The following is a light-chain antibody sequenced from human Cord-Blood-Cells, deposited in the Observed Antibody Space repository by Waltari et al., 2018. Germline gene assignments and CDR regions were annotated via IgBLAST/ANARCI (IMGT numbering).Light chain of an antibody. V-gene: IGLV2-23*01. CDR2: EGS. CDR3: CSYAGSHVV. CDR1: SRAVGGYNP. J-gene: IGLJ2*01. Sequence: QSALTQPASVSGSPGQSITISCTGTSRAVGGYNPASWYQQHPSKAPKLMIYEGSKRPSGVSNRFAGSKSGNTASLTISGLQAEDEADYYCCSYAGSHVVFGGGTKLTVL.